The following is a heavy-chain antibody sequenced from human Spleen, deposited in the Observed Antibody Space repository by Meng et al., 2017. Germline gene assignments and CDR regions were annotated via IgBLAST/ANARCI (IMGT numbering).Heavy chain of an antibody. V-gene: IGHV3-21*01. CDR2: ISSSSNYI. D-gene: IGHD3-9*01. J-gene: IGHJ4*02. CDR1: GFTFSTSI. Sequence: GESLKISCAASGFTFSTSILNWVRQAPGKGLEWVSSISSSSNYIYYADSVKGRFTISRDNAKNSLYLQMNSLRAEDTAGYYCATDYYDHRVCNYWGQGTLVTVSS. CDR3: ATDYYDHRVCNY.